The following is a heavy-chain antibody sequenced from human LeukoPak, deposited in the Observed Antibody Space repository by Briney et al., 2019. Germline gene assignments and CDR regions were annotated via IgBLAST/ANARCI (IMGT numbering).Heavy chain of an antibody. Sequence: SVKVSCKASGGTFSSYAISWVRQAPGQGLEWMGRIIPIFGTANYAQKFQGRVTITTDESTSTAYMELSSLRSEDTAVYYCAREPASFGDYGDFDYWGQGTLVTVSS. CDR1: GGTFSSYA. V-gene: IGHV1-69*05. CDR3: AREPASFGDYGDFDY. J-gene: IGHJ4*02. D-gene: IGHD4-17*01. CDR2: IIPIFGTA.